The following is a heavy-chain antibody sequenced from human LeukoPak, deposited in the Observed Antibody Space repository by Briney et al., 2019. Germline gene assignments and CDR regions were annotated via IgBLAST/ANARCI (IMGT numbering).Heavy chain of an antibody. CDR1: GYTFTSYY. CDR2: INPSGGST. J-gene: IGHJ5*02. CDR3: AREWGYSYGQENWFDP. D-gene: IGHD5-18*01. V-gene: IGHV1-46*01. Sequence: ASVTVSCKASGYTFTSYYMHWVRQAPGQGLEWMGIINPSGGSTSYAQKFQGRVTMTRDKSTSTVYMELSSLRSEDTAVYYCAREWGYSYGQENWFDPWGQGTLVTVSS.